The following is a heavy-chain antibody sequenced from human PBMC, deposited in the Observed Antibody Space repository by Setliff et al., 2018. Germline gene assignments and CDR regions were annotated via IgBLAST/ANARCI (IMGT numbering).Heavy chain of an antibody. CDR2: IYPGDSDT. CDR3: ARQVGANFYVHDAFDI. V-gene: IGHV5-51*01. J-gene: IGHJ3*02. Sequence: PGESLKISCKGSGYSFTSYWIGWVRQMPGKGLEWMGIIYPGDSDTRYSPSFQGQVTISADKSISTAYLQWSGLKASDTAMYYCARQVGANFYVHDAFDIWGQGTMVTVSS. CDR1: GYSFTSYW. D-gene: IGHD3-16*01.